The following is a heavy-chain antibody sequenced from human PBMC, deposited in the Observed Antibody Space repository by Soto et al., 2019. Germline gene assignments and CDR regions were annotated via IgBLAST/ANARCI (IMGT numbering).Heavy chain of an antibody. CDR1: GYSFTSYW. CDR3: ARGFLEVSGIMHMAV. V-gene: IGHV5-51*01. CDR2: IYPGDSDT. J-gene: IGHJ6*02. D-gene: IGHD1-1*01. Sequence: PGESLKISCKGSGYSFTSYWIGWVRQMPGKGLEWMGIIYPGDSDTRYSPSFQGQVTISADKSISTAYLQMGSLTAVDTAVYYCARGFLEVSGIMHMAVWGQGTTVTVSS.